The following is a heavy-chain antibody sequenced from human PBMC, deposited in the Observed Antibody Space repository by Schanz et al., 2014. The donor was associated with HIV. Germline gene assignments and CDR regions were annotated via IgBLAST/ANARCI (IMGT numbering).Heavy chain of an antibody. CDR2: ISRSGSTM. V-gene: IGHV3-11*01. D-gene: IGHD3-22*01. CDR3: TRDAFYYDSPFDF. CDR1: GFRLSDYY. J-gene: IGHJ3*01. Sequence: QVQLVDSGGGLVKPGGSLRLSCAASGFRLSDYYMSWIRQAPGKGLEWVSYISRSGSTMYYAESVKGRFTISRDNTKNSLYLEMDSLRVEDTAMYYCTRDAFYYDSPFDFWGQGTMVTVSS.